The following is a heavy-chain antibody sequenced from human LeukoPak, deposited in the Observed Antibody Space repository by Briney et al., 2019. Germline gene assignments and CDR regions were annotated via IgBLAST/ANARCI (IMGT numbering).Heavy chain of an antibody. CDR2: IIPIFGTA. CDR1: GGTFSSYA. J-gene: IGHJ6*03. V-gene: IGHV1-69*06. Sequence: ASVKVSCKASGGTFSSYAISWVRQAPGQGLEWMGGIIPIFGTANYAQKFQGRVTITADKSTSTAYMELSSLRSEDTAVYYCARDPHYYDSSGYLYYYYMDVWGKGTTVTISS. CDR3: ARDPHYYDSSGYLYYYYMDV. D-gene: IGHD3-22*01.